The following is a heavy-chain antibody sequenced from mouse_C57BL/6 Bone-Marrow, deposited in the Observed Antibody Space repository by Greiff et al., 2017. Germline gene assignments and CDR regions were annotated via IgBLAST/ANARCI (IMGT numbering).Heavy chain of an antibody. CDR1: GYAFSSSW. V-gene: IGHV1-82*01. CDR3: ARPYYGSRYYFDY. J-gene: IGHJ2*01. D-gene: IGHD1-1*01. CDR2: IYPGDGDT. Sequence: QVQLKESGPELVKPGASVKISCKASGYAFSSSWMNWVKQRPGKGLEWIGRIYPGDGDTNYNGKFKGKATLTADKSSSTAYMQLSILTSEDSAVYFCARPYYGSRYYFDYWGQGTTLTVSS.